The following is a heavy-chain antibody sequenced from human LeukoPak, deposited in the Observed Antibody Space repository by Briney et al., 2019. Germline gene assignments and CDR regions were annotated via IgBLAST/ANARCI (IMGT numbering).Heavy chain of an antibody. CDR3: ARANYYYGTDV. CDR2: IYYSGST. CDR1: GGSISSYY. V-gene: IGHV4-59*01. Sequence: SETLSLTCTVSGGSISSYYWSWIRQPPGKGLEWIGYIYYSGSTNYNPSLKSRVTISVDTSKNQFSLKLSSVTAADTAVYYCARANYYYGTDVWGQGTTVTVSS. J-gene: IGHJ6*02.